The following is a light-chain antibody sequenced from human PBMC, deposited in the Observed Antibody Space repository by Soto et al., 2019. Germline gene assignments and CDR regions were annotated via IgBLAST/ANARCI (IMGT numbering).Light chain of an antibody. CDR2: DVS. V-gene: IGLV2-14*01. CDR1: SSDVGGYNY. CDR3: SSDTSSIL. Sequence: SALTQPASVSGSPGQSITISCTGTSSDVGGYNYVSWYQQHPGKAPKLMIYDVSNRPSGVSNRFSGSKSGNTASLTISGLQYEDEADYYCSSDTSSILFGGGTKLTVL. J-gene: IGLJ2*01.